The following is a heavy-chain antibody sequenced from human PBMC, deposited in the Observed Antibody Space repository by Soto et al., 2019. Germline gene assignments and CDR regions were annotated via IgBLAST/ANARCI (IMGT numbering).Heavy chain of an antibody. Sequence: QVELLESGPRLVKSSGTLSLTCEVSSGSSSTGNWWSWVRQPPGKVLEWIGEIYYTGATNYNRSLKSRVTKAIDKPRDQFSLILTSETAADTAVYYCARVFSSGSGWMYYIDFWGHGILVSVSS. CDR1: SGSSSTGNW. J-gene: IGHJ4*01. CDR2: IYYTGAT. D-gene: IGHD6-19*01. CDR3: ARVFSSGSGWMYYIDF. V-gene: IGHV4-4*02.